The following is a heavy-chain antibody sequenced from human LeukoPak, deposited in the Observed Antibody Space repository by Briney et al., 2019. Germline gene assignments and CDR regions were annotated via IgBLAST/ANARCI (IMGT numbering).Heavy chain of an antibody. CDR1: GGSISSGGYY. CDR3: ARGLWFGELSNP. D-gene: IGHD3-10*01. CDR2: IYYSGST. V-gene: IGHV4-31*03. J-gene: IGHJ5*02. Sequence: PSQTLSLTCTVSGGSISSGGYYWSWIRQHPGKGLEWIGYIYYSGSTYYNPSLKSRVTISVDTSKNQFSLKLSSVTAADTAVYYCARGLWFGELSNPWGQGTLVTVSS.